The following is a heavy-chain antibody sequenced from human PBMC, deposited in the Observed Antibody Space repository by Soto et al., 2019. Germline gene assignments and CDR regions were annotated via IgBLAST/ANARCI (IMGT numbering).Heavy chain of an antibody. J-gene: IGHJ5*02. CDR1: GYTFTTYG. D-gene: IGHD4-17*01. CDR3: ARVTHDYGDYLYNWFDP. Sequence: ASVKVSCKASGYTFTTYGISWVRQAPGQGLEWMGWVSADNGNTNYAQRLQGRVTLSTDTSTSTAYMELRSLRSDDTAVYYCARVTHDYGDYLYNWFDPWGQGTLVTVSS. V-gene: IGHV1-18*04. CDR2: VSADNGNT.